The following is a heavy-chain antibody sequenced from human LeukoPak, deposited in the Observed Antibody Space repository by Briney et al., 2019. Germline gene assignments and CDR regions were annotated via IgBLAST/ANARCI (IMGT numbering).Heavy chain of an antibody. V-gene: IGHV3-30*02. CDR1: GFTFSSYE. CDR3: AKPLGYSSSWDRGYYYYMDV. CDR2: IRYDGSNK. Sequence: PGGSLRLSRAASGFTFSSYEMNWVRQAPGKGLEWVAFIRYDGSNKYYADSVKGRFTISRDNSKNTLYLQMNSLRAEDTAVYYCAKPLGYSSSWDRGYYYYMDVWGKGTTVTVSS. D-gene: IGHD6-13*01. J-gene: IGHJ6*03.